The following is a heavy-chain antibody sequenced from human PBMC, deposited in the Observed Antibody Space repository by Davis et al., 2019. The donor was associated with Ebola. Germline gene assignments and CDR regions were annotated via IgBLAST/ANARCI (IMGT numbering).Heavy chain of an antibody. CDR1: GGSFSGYY. J-gene: IGHJ5*02. D-gene: IGHD3-3*01. CDR2: INHSGST. Sequence: MPSETLSLTCAVYGGSFSGYYWSWIRQPPGKGLEWIGEINHSGSTNYNPSLKRRVTISVDTSKNQFSLKLSSVTAADTAVYYCARSGHYDFWSGYLYNWFDPWGQGTLVTVSS. CDR3: ARSGHYDFWSGYLYNWFDP. V-gene: IGHV4-34*01.